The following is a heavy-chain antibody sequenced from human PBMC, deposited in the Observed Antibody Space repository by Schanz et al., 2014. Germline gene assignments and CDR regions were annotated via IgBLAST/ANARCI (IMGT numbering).Heavy chain of an antibody. Sequence: QVQLVDSGGDLVKPGGSLRLSCAASGFTFSDYYMSWIRQAPGKGPEWVSYISSGGSDTYYADSVQGRFTISRDDAKNSLYLQMNSLRDEDTAMYYCAKRCSSTSCSHGAFDMWGQGTMVTVSS. V-gene: IGHV3-11*05. J-gene: IGHJ3*02. CDR3: AKRCSSTSCSHGAFDM. D-gene: IGHD2-2*01. CDR1: GFTFSDYY. CDR2: ISSGGSDT.